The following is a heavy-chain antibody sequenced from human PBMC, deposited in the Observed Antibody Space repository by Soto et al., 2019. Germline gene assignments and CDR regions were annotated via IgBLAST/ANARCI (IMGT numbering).Heavy chain of an antibody. J-gene: IGHJ4*02. D-gene: IGHD1-26*01. V-gene: IGHV1-69*06. Sequence: QVQLVQSGAEVKKPGSSVKVSCKASRGTFSSCAISWVRQAPGQGLGWMGGIIPIFGTANYAQKFQGRVTITADKSTSTAYMELSSLRSEDTAVYYCTRALRGSYPLDYWGPGTLVTVSS. CDR2: IIPIFGTA. CDR3: TRALRGSYPLDY. CDR1: RGTFSSCA.